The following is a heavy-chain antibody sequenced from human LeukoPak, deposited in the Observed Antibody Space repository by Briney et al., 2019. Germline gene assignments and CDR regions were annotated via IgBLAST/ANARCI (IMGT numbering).Heavy chain of an antibody. CDR1: GYTFTGYY. J-gene: IGHJ3*02. CDR3: ARVGSEMYSSSLRDAFDI. CDR2: INPNSGGT. D-gene: IGHD6-13*01. V-gene: IGHV1-2*04. Sequence: ASVKVSCKASGYTFTGYYMHWVRQAPGQGLEWMGWINPNSGGTNYAQKFQGWVTMTRDTSISTAYMELSRLRSDDTAVYYCARVGSEMYSSSLRDAFDIWGQGTIVTVSS.